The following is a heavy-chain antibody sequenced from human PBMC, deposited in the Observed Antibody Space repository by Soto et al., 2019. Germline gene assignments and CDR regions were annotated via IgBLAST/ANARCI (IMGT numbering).Heavy chain of an antibody. D-gene: IGHD7-27*01. CDR1: GFTFSSYA. J-gene: IGHJ6*02. V-gene: IGHV3-23*01. Sequence: EVQLLESGGGLVQPGGSLRLSCAASGFTFSSYAMSWVRQAPGKGLEWVSAISGSGGRTYYADSVKGRFTISRDNSKNTLYLQMNSLRAEDTAVYYCAKGTGEPGDLSYGMDVWGQGTTVTVSS. CDR3: AKGTGEPGDLSYGMDV. CDR2: ISGSGGRT.